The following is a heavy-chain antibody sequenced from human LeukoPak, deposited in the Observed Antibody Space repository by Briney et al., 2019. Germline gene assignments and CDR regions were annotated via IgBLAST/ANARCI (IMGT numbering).Heavy chain of an antibody. J-gene: IGHJ5*02. Sequence: PSETLSLTCTVSGGSISSYYWSWIRQPAGKGLEWIGRIYTSGSTNYNPSLKSRVTMSVDTSKNQFSLKLSSVTAADTAVYYCARGPPGVGYSYGYWFDPWGQGTLVTVSS. V-gene: IGHV4-4*07. CDR3: ARGPPGVGYSYGYWFDP. CDR1: GGSISSYY. CDR2: IYTSGST. D-gene: IGHD5-18*01.